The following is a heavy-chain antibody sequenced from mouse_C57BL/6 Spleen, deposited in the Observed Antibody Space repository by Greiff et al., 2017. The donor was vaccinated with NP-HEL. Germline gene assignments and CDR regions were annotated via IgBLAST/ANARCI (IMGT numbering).Heavy chain of an antibody. J-gene: IGHJ4*01. CDR2: ISSGSSTI. CDR3: ARRRTTVVASYYYAMDY. Sequence: DVKLVESGGGLVKPGGSLKLSCAASGFTFSDYGMHWVRQAPEKGLEWVAYISSGSSTIYYVDTVKGRFTISRDNAKNTLFLQMTSLRSEDTAMYYCARRRTTVVASYYYAMDYWGQGTSVTVSS. D-gene: IGHD1-1*01. CDR1: GFTFSDYG. V-gene: IGHV5-17*01.